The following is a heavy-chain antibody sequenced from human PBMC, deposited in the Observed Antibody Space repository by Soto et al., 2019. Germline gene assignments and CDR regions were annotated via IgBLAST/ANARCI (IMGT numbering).Heavy chain of an antibody. J-gene: IGHJ6*02. Sequence: ASVKVSCKASGYTFTGYYMHWVRQAPGQGLEWMGWINPNSGGTNYAQKFQGWVTMTRDTSISTAYMELSRLRSDDTAVYYCARDLYYDILTSGYYYYGMDVWCQGTTVTSP. D-gene: IGHD3-9*01. CDR1: GYTFTGYY. CDR3: ARDLYYDILTSGYYYYGMDV. V-gene: IGHV1-2*04. CDR2: INPNSGGT.